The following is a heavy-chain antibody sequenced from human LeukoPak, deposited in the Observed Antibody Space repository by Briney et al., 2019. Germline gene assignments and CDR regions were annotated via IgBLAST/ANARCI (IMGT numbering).Heavy chain of an antibody. CDR3: ARAKVSSWYGGGFDY. CDR2: ISSSSSYI. V-gene: IGHV3-21*01. Sequence: GGSLRLSCAASGFTFSSYSMNWVRQAPGKGLEWVSSISSSSSYIYYADSVKGRFTISRDNAKNSLYLQMNSLRAEDTAVYYCARAKVSSWYGGGFDYWGQGILVTVSS. D-gene: IGHD6-13*01. CDR1: GFTFSSYS. J-gene: IGHJ4*02.